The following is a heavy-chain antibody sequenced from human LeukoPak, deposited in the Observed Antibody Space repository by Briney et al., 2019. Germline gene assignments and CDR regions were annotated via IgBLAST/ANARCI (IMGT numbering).Heavy chain of an antibody. CDR2: IRSSSSYI. J-gene: IGHJ3*02. CDR1: GFTFSSYS. CDR3: ARDRFPMVRGVISDAFDI. V-gene: IGHV3-21*01. Sequence: GGSLRLSCAASGFTFSSYSMNWVRQAPGKGLEWVSSIRSSSSYIYYADSVKGRFTISRDNAKNSLYLQMNSLRAEDTAVYYCARDRFPMVRGVISDAFDIWGQGTMVTVSS. D-gene: IGHD3-10*01.